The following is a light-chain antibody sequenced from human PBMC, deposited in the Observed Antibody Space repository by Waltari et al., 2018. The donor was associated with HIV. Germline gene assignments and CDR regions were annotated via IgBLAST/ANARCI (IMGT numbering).Light chain of an antibody. J-gene: IGLJ2*01. CDR2: YDI. CDR3: QVWDGDSNHVV. V-gene: IGLV3-21*04. Sequence: SYMLTQPLSVSVAPGETARITCEGDNIGGRSVQWYQQKAGKAPVLVIYYDIDRPSGIPERFSGSNSDNTATLTISRVEAGDEADYYCQVWDGDSNHVVFGGGTKLTVL. CDR1: NIGGRS.